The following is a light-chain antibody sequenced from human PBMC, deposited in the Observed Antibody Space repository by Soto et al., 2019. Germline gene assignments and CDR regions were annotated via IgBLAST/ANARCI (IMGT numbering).Light chain of an antibody. Sequence: SVVTVSLNPEERVVLGCRASQSLRRSLAWYQQKPGQAPRLLIYDASTRATGIPARFSGSGFGTDFTLTICGFLSVDFGVYYCQQDNCLPAKTFCDGRRL. CDR3: QQDNCLPAKT. V-gene: IGKV3-15*01. J-gene: IGKJ5*01. CDR2: DAS. CDR1: QSLRRS.